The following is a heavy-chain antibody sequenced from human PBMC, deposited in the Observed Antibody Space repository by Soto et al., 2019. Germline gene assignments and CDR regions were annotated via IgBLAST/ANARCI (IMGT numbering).Heavy chain of an antibody. J-gene: IGHJ4*02. CDR2: IRSKAYGGTT. V-gene: IGHV3-49*02. D-gene: IGHD6-19*01. CDR3: TRPPWVYSSGWYPGY. Sequence: LEPGGLIRSKAYGGTTEYAASVKGRFTISRDDSKSIAYLQMNSLKTEDTAVYYCTRPPWVYSSGWYPGYWGQGTLVTVSS.